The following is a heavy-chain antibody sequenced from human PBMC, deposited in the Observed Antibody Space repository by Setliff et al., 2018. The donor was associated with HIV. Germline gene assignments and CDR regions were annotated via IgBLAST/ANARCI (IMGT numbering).Heavy chain of an antibody. CDR2: ISSSSDYT. V-gene: IGHV3-11*03. CDR1: GFTFSDYY. D-gene: IGHD2-2*01. J-gene: IGHJ4*02. CDR3: ASHFGYCSSTSCEGY. Sequence: GGSLRLSCGASGFTFSDYYMTWIRQAPGKGLEWVSYISSSSDYTHYAASVKGRFTISRDNAKNSLYLQMNSLRAEDTAVYYCASHFGYCSSTSCEGYWGQGALVTVSS.